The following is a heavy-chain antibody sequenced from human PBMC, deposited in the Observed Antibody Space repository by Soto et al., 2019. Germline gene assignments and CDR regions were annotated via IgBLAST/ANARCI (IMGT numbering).Heavy chain of an antibody. J-gene: IGHJ4*02. CDR2: ISGYNGRT. V-gene: IGHV1-18*01. Sequence: QVQLVQSGDEVKRPGAAVKVSCKASGYSFAGYGMNWVRQAPGQGLQWMGWISGYNGRTQYGRTFKGRLPLTSDTSTTTMQLELMNLTSNDTAVYYCATSLIALPNTRRAFWALGTLVTVAS. D-gene: IGHD2-15*01. CDR1: GYSFAGYG. CDR3: ATSLIALPNTRRAF.